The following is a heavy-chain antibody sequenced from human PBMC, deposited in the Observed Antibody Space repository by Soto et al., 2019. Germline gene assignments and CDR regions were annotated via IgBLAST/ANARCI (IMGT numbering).Heavy chain of an antibody. Sequence: PGGSLRLSCAASGFTVSSYGMHWVRQAPGKGLEWVAVIWYDGSNKYYADSVKGRFTISRDNSKNTLYLQMNSLRAEDTAVYYCARDPGHDYGDNYFDYWGQGTLVTVSS. CDR1: GFTVSSYG. CDR3: ARDPGHDYGDNYFDY. V-gene: IGHV3-33*01. D-gene: IGHD4-17*01. CDR2: IWYDGSNK. J-gene: IGHJ4*02.